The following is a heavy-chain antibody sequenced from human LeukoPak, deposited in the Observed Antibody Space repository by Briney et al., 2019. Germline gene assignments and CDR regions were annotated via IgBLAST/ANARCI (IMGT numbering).Heavy chain of an antibody. CDR2: IYYSGST. J-gene: IGHJ5*02. CDR3: ASSWGYCSSTSCEDEINWFDH. D-gene: IGHD2-2*01. CDR1: GGSISSYY. Sequence: SETLSLTCTVSGGSISSYYWSWIRQPPGKRLEWIGYIYYSGSTNYNPSLKSRVTISVDTSKNQFSLKLSSVTAADTAVYYCASSWGYCSSTSCEDEINWFDHWGQGTLVTVSS. V-gene: IGHV4-59*12.